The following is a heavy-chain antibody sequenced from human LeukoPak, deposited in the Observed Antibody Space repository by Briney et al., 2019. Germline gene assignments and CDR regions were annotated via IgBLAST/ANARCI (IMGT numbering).Heavy chain of an antibody. CDR1: GFTFSSYS. Sequence: PGGSLRLSCAASGFTFSSYSMNWARQAPGKGLEWVSSISSSSSYIYYADSVKGRFTISRDNAKNSLYLQMNSLRAEDTAVYYCARGLQYFDWLFDYWGQGTLVTVSS. J-gene: IGHJ4*02. D-gene: IGHD3-9*01. CDR2: ISSSSSYI. V-gene: IGHV3-21*01. CDR3: ARGLQYFDWLFDY.